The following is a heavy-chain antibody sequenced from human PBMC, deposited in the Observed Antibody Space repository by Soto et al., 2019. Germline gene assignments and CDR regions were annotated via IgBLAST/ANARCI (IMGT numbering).Heavy chain of an antibody. D-gene: IGHD3-9*01. CDR1: GFTFSSYS. CDR2: ISSSSSYI. CDR3: ARMTDYDILTGYYPDY. J-gene: IGHJ4*02. V-gene: IGHV3-21*01. Sequence: GGSLRLSCAASGFTFSSYSMNWVRQAPGKGLEWVSSISSSSSYIYYADSVKGRFTISRDNAKNSLYLQMNSLRAEDTAVYYCARMTDYDILTGYYPDYWGQGTLVTVSS.